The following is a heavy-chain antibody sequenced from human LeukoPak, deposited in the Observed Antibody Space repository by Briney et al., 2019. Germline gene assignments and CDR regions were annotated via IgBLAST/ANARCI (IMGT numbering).Heavy chain of an antibody. J-gene: IGHJ2*01. CDR3: ARDRKENDFWSGYYSPYWYFDL. D-gene: IGHD3-3*01. Sequence: GGSLRHSCAASGFTFSSCGMHWVRQAPGKGLEWVAVIWYDGSNKYYADSVKGRFTISRDNSKNTLYLQMNSLRAEDTAVYYCARDRKENDFWSGYYSPYWYFDLWGRGTLVTVSS. CDR2: IWYDGSNK. V-gene: IGHV3-33*01. CDR1: GFTFSSCG.